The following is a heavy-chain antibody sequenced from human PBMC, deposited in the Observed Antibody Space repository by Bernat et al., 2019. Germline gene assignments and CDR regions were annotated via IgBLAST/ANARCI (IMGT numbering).Heavy chain of an antibody. D-gene: IGHD2-21*02. CDR3: ARTPSDHDY. V-gene: IGHV1-18*01. CDR2: ISTDSGNT. Sequence: QIQLVQSGPEVKKPGASVKVSCKASGYTFISNGISWVRQAPGQGLEWMGWISTDSGNTNYAQKLQGRLTMTTDTSTSTAYMELGRLISDDTAMYYCARTPSDHDYWGQGTLVTVSS. J-gene: IGHJ4*02. CDR1: GYTFISNG.